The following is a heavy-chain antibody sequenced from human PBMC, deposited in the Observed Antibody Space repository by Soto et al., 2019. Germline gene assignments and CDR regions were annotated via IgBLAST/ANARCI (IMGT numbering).Heavy chain of an antibody. D-gene: IGHD1-1*01. V-gene: IGHV4-4*02. CDR2: VYHSGST. Sequence: PSETLSLTCAVSGGSISTSNWWSWVRQPPGKGLEWIGEVYHSGSTNYNPSFKSRVAMSVDKSKNQFSLKLNSVTAADTALYHCARTSTSATRFDYWGQGILVTVSS. CDR3: ARTSTSATRFDY. CDR1: GGSISTSNW. J-gene: IGHJ4*02.